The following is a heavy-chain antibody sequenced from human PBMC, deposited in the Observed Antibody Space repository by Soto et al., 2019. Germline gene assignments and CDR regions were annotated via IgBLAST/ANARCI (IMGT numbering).Heavy chain of an antibody. D-gene: IGHD4-17*01. J-gene: IGHJ4*02. CDR3: ARAIPSMTTVTTFDY. V-gene: IGHV3-48*02. CDR1: GFTFSSYS. Sequence: PGGSLRLSCAASGFTFSSYSMNWVRQAPGKGLEWVSYISSSSSTIYYADSVKGRFTISRDNAKNSLYLQMNSLRDEDTAVYYCARAIPSMTTVTTFDYWGQGTLVTVSS. CDR2: ISSSSSTI.